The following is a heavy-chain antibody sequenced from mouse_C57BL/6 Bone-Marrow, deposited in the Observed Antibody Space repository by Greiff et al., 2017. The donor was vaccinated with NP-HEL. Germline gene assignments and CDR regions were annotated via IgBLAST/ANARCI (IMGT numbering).Heavy chain of an antibody. CDR1: GYTFTSYW. V-gene: IGHV1-59*01. D-gene: IGHD2-1*01. CDR3: ARAKIYGNYFYYAMDY. Sequence: QVQLQQSGAELVRPGTSVKLSCKASGYTFTSYWMHWVKQRPGQGLEWIGVIDPSDSYTNYNQKFKGKATLTVDTSSSTAYMQLSSLTSEDSAVYYCARAKIYGNYFYYAMDYWGQGTSVTVSS. CDR2: IDPSDSYT. J-gene: IGHJ4*01.